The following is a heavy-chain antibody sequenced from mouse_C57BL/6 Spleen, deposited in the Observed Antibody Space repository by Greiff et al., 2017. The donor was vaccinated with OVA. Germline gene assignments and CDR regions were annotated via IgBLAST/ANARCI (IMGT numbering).Heavy chain of an antibody. CDR2: IDPSVSYT. J-gene: IGHJ3*01. V-gene: IGHV1-69*01. D-gene: IGHD4-1*01. CDR3: ARNWDVGAWFAY. CDR1: GSTFTSYW. Sequence: VQLQQSGAELVMPGASVKLSCKASGSTFTSYWMHWLKQMPGQGLEWIGEIDPSVSYTNSNQKFKGKSTLTVDKSSSTAYMQLSSLRSEDSAVYNCARNWDVGAWFAYWGQGTLVTVSA.